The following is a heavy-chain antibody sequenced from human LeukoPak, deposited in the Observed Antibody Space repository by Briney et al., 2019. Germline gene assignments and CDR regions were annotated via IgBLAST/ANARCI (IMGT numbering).Heavy chain of an antibody. J-gene: IGHJ4*02. CDR2: LYSDGNT. Sequence: GGSLRLSCAASGFTVITNYMTWVRQAPGKGLEWVSVLYSDGNTKYADSVQGRFTISRDNSKNTLYFEMNSLSPDDTAVYYCARGVEPLAANTLAYWGQGTLVTVSS. D-gene: IGHD1-14*01. CDR3: ARGVEPLAANTLAY. CDR1: GFTVITNY. V-gene: IGHV3-53*01.